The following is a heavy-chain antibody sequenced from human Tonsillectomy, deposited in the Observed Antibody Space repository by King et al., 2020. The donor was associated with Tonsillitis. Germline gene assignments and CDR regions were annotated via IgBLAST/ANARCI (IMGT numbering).Heavy chain of an antibody. CDR3: ARGALHSIYAMDV. CDR1: GFTVSSNY. CDR2: IYSGGST. V-gene: IGHV3-66*01. J-gene: IGHJ6*02. D-gene: IGHD2-15*01. Sequence: VQLVESGGGLVQPGGSLRLSCVVSGFTVSSNYMSWVRQAPGKGLERVSVIYSGGSTYFADSVKGRFTISRDNSKNTLYLQMNSLRAEDTAVYYCARGALHSIYAMDVWGQGPAVTVSS.